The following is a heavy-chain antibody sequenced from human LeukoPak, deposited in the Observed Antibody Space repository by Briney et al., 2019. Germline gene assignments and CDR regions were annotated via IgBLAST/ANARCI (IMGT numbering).Heavy chain of an antibody. Sequence: WETLSLTCTVSGGSVSSSSSYWAWIRQPPGKGLEWIGSIYYSGSTYYNPSLKSRVTISVDTSKNQFSLKLSSVTAADTAVYYCARPIHGYSGYDYYYWGQGTLVTVSS. V-gene: IGHV4-39*01. J-gene: IGHJ4*02. CDR3: ARPIHGYSGYDYYY. CDR1: GGSVSSSSSY. CDR2: IYYSGST. D-gene: IGHD5-12*01.